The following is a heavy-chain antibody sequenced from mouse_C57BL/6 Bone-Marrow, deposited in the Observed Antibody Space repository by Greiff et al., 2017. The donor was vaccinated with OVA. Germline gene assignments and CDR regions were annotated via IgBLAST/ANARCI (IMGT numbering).Heavy chain of an antibody. D-gene: IGHD1-1*01. CDR2: ISGGGGNT. J-gene: IGHJ1*03. CDR1: GFTFSSYT. Sequence: EVMLVESGGGLVKPGGSLKLSCAASGFTFSSYTMSWVRQTPEKRLEWVATISGGGGNTYYTDKVQGRFTISRDNANNALYLQIGRLRSEDTALYSCAKHEAYGSSYGYIDVWGTGTTVTVSS. CDR3: AKHEAYGSSYGYIDV. V-gene: IGHV5-9*01.